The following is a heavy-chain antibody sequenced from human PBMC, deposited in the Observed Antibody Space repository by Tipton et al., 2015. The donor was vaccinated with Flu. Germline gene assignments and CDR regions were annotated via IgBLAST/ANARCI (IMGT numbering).Heavy chain of an antibody. Sequence: QLMQSGAEEKKPGASVKVSCKASGYTFTSFGVSWVRQARGRGLEWMGWISAYSGDAIYPRNLQGRVTLSTDTSTSTAYMELRSLTSDDTAVYYCARDAVQGVVTAYYHGMEVWGQGTTVTVSS. CDR3: ARDAVQGVVTAYYHGMEV. CDR1: GYTFTSFG. V-gene: IGHV1-18*01. J-gene: IGHJ6*02. CDR2: ISAYSGDA. D-gene: IGHD3-10*01.